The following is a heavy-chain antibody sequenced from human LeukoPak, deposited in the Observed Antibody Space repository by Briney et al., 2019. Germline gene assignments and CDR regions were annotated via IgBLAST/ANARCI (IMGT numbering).Heavy chain of an antibody. J-gene: IGHJ4*02. D-gene: IGHD6-19*01. Sequence: GGSLRLSCAASGLIFGKYWMTWVRQAPGKGLEWVASIKPDGSEKYYLDSVKGRFTISRDNARDSLYLQMNSLRDDDTSVYFCARDASALYWGRGTLVTVSS. CDR3: ARDASALY. CDR1: GLIFGKYW. CDR2: IKPDGSEK. V-gene: IGHV3-7*01.